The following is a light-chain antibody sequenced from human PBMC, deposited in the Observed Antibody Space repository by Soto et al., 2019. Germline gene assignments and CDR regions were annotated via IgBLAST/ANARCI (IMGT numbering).Light chain of an antibody. J-gene: IGKJ3*01. CDR2: GAS. CDR3: QQYGASPFT. CDR1: ESIYINS. V-gene: IGKV3-20*01. Sequence: EIVLTQSPGTLTLSPGKSATLSCKASESIYINSFAWYYQKPGQPPRLLIYGASTRATGIPDRFSGSGSGTDFVLCIDRLEVEDSGIYYCQQYGASPFTFGPGTRVDIK.